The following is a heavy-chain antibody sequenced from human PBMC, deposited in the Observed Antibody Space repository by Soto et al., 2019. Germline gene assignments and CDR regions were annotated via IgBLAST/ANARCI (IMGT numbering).Heavy chain of an antibody. CDR1: GFTFSNNG. Sequence: QVQLVESGGGVVQPGWSLRLSCAASGFTFSNNGMHWVRQAPGKGLEWVAFISNDESNTYYVDSVKGRVSISRYNSQNTLYLTMNRLRGEDTAVYYCVTGHWNYFDYWGQGTLVTVSS. CDR2: ISNDESNT. D-gene: IGHD3-3*01. CDR3: VTGHWNYFDY. V-gene: IGHV3-30*03. J-gene: IGHJ4*02.